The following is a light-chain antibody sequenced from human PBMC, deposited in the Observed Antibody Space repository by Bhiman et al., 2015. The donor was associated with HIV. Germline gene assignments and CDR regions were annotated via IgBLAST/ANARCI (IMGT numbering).Light chain of an antibody. Sequence: QSVLTQPPSVSATPGQRVTISCSGSSHNIGNNFVSWYQRLPGAAPKLFTHTNSRRPAGVPERFSGSKSGTSASLVISGLQAEDEADYFCASWDDSLRGYVFGTGTKVTV. CDR1: SHNIGNNF. CDR3: ASWDDSLRGYV. J-gene: IGLJ1*01. CDR2: TNS. V-gene: IGLV1-44*01.